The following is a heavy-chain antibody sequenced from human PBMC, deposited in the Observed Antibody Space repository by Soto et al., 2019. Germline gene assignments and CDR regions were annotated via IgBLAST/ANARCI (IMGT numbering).Heavy chain of an antibody. D-gene: IGHD3-3*01. CDR2: IYPGDSDT. J-gene: IGHJ6*03. V-gene: IGHV5-51*01. CDR3: ARQTIFPPRAENYMDV. CDR1: GYSFTSYW. Sequence: GGSLRLSCKGSGYSFTSYWIGWVRQMPGKGLEWMGIIYPGDSDTRYSPSFQGQVTISADKSISTAYLQWSSLKASDTAMYYCARQTIFPPRAENYMDVWGKGTTVTVSS.